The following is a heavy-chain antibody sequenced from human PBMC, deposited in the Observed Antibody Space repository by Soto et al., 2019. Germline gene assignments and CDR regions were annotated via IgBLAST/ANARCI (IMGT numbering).Heavy chain of an antibody. D-gene: IGHD1-26*01. Sequence: QVQLVESGGGVVQPGRSLRLSCAASGFTFSSYGMHWVRQAPGKGLEWVAVISYEGSNKYYADSVKGRFTIARDNSKNTQYLPMNSRTAEDTAVYYCGRRPYSASYLAYFAYWGQGTLVSVSS. CDR2: ISYEGSNK. J-gene: IGHJ4*02. CDR3: GRRPYSASYLAYFAY. V-gene: IGHV3-30*03. CDR1: GFTFSSYG.